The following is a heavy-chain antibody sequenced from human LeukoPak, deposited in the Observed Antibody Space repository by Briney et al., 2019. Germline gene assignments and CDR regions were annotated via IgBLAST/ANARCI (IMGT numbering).Heavy chain of an antibody. CDR1: GFTFSSYS. J-gene: IGHJ3*02. D-gene: IGHD2-15*01. CDR3: ARVGGGSWNGAFDI. CDR2: ISSSSSTI. Sequence: PGGSLRLSCAASGFTFSSYSMNWVRQAPGKGLEWVSYISSSSSTIYYADSVKGRFTISRDNAKNSLYLQMNSLRAEDTAVYYCARVGGGSWNGAFDIWGQGTMVTVSS. V-gene: IGHV3-48*01.